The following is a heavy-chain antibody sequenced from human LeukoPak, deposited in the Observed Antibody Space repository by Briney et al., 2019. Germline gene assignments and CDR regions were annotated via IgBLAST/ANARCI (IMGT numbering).Heavy chain of an antibody. J-gene: IGHJ6*03. CDR1: GFTFSSYG. CDR2: IWYDGSNK. CDR3: AKSYGDFGYYYYYMDV. Sequence: AGRSLRLSCAASGFTFSSYGMHWVRQAPGKGLEWVAVIWYDGSNKYYADSVKGRFTISRDNSKNTLYLQMNSLRAEDTAVYYCAKSYGDFGYYYYYMDVWGKGTTVTVSS. D-gene: IGHD4-17*01. V-gene: IGHV3-33*06.